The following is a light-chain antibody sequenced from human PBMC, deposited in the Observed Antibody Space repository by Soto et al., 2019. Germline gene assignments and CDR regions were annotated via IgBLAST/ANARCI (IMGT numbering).Light chain of an antibody. Sequence: QSALTQPASVSGSPGQSITISCTGTISDVGGYKYVSWYQQHPGKAPKLMIYDVSRRPSGVSNRFSGSKSGNTASLTISGLQAEDEADYYCSSCTSSSTLLFGGGTKLTVL. CDR1: ISDVGGYKY. V-gene: IGLV2-14*03. CDR3: SSCTSSSTLL. CDR2: DVS. J-gene: IGLJ3*02.